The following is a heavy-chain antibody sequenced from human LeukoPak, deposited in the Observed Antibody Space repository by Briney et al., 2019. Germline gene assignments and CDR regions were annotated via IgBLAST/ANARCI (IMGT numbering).Heavy chain of an antibody. Sequence: ASVEVSCKASGYRFSNYGISWVRQAPGLGLEWLVWISLYKGNTNYAQKHQGRVTMTTDTSTSTAYMELRSLRSDDTAVYYCARDGRLQLWLQASHYYFDYWGQGTLVTVSS. J-gene: IGHJ4*02. V-gene: IGHV1-18*01. D-gene: IGHD5-18*01. CDR3: ARDGRLQLWLQASHYYFDY. CDR2: ISLYKGNT. CDR1: GYRFSNYG.